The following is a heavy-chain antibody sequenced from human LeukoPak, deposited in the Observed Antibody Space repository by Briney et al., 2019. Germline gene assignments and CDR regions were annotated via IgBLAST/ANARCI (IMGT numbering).Heavy chain of an antibody. CDR1: GGSISSGGYY. CDR2: IYYSGST. V-gene: IGHV4-31*03. Sequence: SETLSLTCTVSGGSISSGGYYWSWIRQHPGKGLEWIGYIYYSGSTYYNPSLKSRVTISVDTSKNQFSLKLSSVTAADTAVYYCATRDIVVSGFASYWGQGTLVTVSS. CDR3: ATRDIVVSGFASY. J-gene: IGHJ4*02. D-gene: IGHD2-15*01.